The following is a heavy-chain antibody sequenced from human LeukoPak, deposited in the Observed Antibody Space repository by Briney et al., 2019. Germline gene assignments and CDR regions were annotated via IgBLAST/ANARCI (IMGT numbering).Heavy chain of an antibody. J-gene: IGHJ4*02. CDR3: TRHPFMSPFDY. CDR2: IYHTGHT. CDR1: GGSFSGYY. D-gene: IGHD3-10*02. Sequence: SETLSLTCAVYGGSFSGYYWSWIRQPPGGGLEWIGYIYHTGHTHYNASLKGRVTMSMDTSQSQISLRMSSMTAADTAVYYCTRHPFMSPFDYWGQGTLVTVSS. V-gene: IGHV4-59*08.